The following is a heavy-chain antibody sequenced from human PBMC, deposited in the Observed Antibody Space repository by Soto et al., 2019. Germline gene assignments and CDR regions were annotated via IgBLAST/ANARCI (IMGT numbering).Heavy chain of an antibody. J-gene: IGHJ2*01. D-gene: IGHD1-26*01. Sequence: SETLSLTCTVSGGSMSSGDYYWSWIRQPPGKGLEWIGYIYNSGRTYHNPSLKSRVTMPVDTSKNQFSLNLSSVSAADTAVYYCAAFLGAYWYFDLWGRGTLVTVSS. V-gene: IGHV4-30-4*01. CDR3: AAFLGAYWYFDL. CDR1: GGSMSSGDYY. CDR2: IYNSGRT.